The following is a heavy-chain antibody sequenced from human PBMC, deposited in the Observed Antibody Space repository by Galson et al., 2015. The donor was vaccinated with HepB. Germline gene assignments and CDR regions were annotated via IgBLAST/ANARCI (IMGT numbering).Heavy chain of an antibody. CDR1: GFTFSSYA. Sequence: SLRLSCAASGFTFSSYAMSWVRQSPGKGLEWVSLIVGSGGTTEYADSVKGRFTISRDNSKNTLFLQMNSLRADDTAVYYCAKLGLRLGGDYWGQGTLVTVSS. V-gene: IGHV3-23*01. J-gene: IGHJ4*02. D-gene: IGHD3-16*01. CDR3: AKLGLRLGGDY. CDR2: IVGSGGTT.